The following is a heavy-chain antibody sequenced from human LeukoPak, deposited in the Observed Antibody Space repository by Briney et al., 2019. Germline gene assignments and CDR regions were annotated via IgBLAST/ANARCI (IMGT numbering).Heavy chain of an antibody. J-gene: IGHJ6*03. CDR1: GYTFTSYG. CDR3: ARAGGNYVRTYYYYYMDV. CDR2: ISAYNGNT. Sequence: GASVKVSCKASGYTFTSYGISWVRQAPGQGLEWMGWISAYNGNTNYAQKLQGRVTMTTDTSTSTAYMELRSLRSDDPAVYYCARAGGNYVRTYYYYYMDVWGKGTTVTVSS. V-gene: IGHV1-18*01. D-gene: IGHD1-26*01.